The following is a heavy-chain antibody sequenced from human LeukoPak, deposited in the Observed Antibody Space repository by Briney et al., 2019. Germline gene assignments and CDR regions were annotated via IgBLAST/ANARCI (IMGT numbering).Heavy chain of an antibody. V-gene: IGHV1-18*01. D-gene: IGHD6-13*01. CDR2: ISTYTGKI. CDR1: GYTLTSYG. CDR3: ARGYPHSSNWYSFWYFDL. Sequence: ASVKVSCKASGYTLTSYGITWVRQAPGQGLEWMGWISTYTGKINYAQKLQGRVTMTTDTSTSTAYMELRSLRSDDTAVYYCARGYPHSSNWYSFWYFDLWGRGTLVTVSS. J-gene: IGHJ2*01.